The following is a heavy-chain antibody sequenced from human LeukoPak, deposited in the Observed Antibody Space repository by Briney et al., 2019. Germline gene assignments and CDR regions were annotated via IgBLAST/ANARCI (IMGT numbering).Heavy chain of an antibody. Sequence: MASETLSLTCAVSGYSISSGYYWGWIRQPPGKGLEWIGSIYHSGSTYYNPSLKSRVTISVDTSKNQFSLKLSSVTAADTAVYYCARGDPEPHYVWLDPWGQGTLVTVSS. D-gene: IGHD3-16*01. J-gene: IGHJ5*02. CDR3: ARGDPEPHYVWLDP. CDR2: IYHSGST. CDR1: GYSISSGYY. V-gene: IGHV4-38-2*01.